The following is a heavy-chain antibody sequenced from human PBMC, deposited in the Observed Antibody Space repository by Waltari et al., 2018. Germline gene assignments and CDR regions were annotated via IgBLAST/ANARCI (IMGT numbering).Heavy chain of an antibody. D-gene: IGHD6-19*01. J-gene: IGHJ3*02. CDR3: ARTGYSSGGDAFDI. Sequence: QLQLQESGSGLVKPSQTLSLTCAVSGGSISSGGYSWLWIRQPPGKGLEWIGYIYHSGSTYYNPSLKSRVTISVDGSKNQFSLKLSSVTAADTAVYYCARTGYSSGGDAFDIWGQGTMVTVSS. CDR1: GGSISSGGYS. V-gene: IGHV4-30-2*01. CDR2: IYHSGST.